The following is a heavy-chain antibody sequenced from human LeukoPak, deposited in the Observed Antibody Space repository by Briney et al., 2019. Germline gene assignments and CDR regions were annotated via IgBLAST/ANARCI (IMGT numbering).Heavy chain of an antibody. D-gene: IGHD3-10*01. V-gene: IGHV3-7*01. CDR2: INQDGSEK. Sequence: PGGSLRLSCAASGFTFTSYWMSWVRQAPGKGLAWVANINQDGSEKYYVDSVKGRFTISRDIARNSLHLQTNSLRAEDTAVYYCVRDSSTPDYWGQGTLVTVSS. J-gene: IGHJ4*02. CDR3: VRDSSTPDY. CDR1: GFTFTSYW.